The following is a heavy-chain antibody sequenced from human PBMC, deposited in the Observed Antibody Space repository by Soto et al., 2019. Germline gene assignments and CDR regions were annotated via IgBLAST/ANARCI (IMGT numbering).Heavy chain of an antibody. CDR2: INPNSGGT. D-gene: IGHD2-8*01. Sequence: VQLVQSGAEVKKPGASVKVSCKASGYTFTSSQMHWVRQAPGQGLEWMGWINPNSGGTKYAQKFQGRVTMTRDTSITKVYMELLRLAADDTAVYYCARAGGMVSLGNWGKGTRVRVSS. CDR3: ARAGGMVSLGN. CDR1: GYTFTSSQ. J-gene: IGHJ4*02. V-gene: IGHV1-2*02.